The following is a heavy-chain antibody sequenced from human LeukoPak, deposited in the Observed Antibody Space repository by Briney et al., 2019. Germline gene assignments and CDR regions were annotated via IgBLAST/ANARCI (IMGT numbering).Heavy chain of an antibody. CDR2: INHSGST. V-gene: IGHV4-34*01. Sequence: SETLSLTCTVSGGSVSSYYWSWIRQPPGKGLEWIGEINHSGSTNYNPSLKSRVTISVDTSKNQFSLKLSSVTAADTAVYYCARHGNYYDSSGYYYDACDIWGQGTMVTVSS. J-gene: IGHJ3*02. CDR1: GGSVSSYY. CDR3: ARHGNYYDSSGYYYDACDI. D-gene: IGHD3-22*01.